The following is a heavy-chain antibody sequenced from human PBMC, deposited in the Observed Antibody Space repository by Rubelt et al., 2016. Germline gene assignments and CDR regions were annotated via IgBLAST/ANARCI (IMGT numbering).Heavy chain of an antibody. D-gene: IGHD2-15*01. CDR2: INAGNGNT. J-gene: IGHJ4*02. V-gene: IGHV1-3*01. Sequence: QVQLVQSGAEVKKPGASVKVSCKAPGYTFTSYAMPWVGQAPGQRLEWMGWINAGNGNTKYSQKFQGRVTITRDTSASTAYMELSSLRSEDTAVYYCARGYCSGGSCYYFDYWGQGTLVTVSS. CDR3: ARGYCSGGSCYYFDY. CDR1: GYTFTSYA.